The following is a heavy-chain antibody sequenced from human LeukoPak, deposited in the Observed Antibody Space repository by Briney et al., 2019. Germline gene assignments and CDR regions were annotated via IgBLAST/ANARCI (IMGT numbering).Heavy chain of an antibody. D-gene: IGHD3-10*01. V-gene: IGHV3-23*01. J-gene: IGHJ4*02. Sequence: PGGSLRLSCAASGFTFSSDDMTWVRQAPGKGLEWVSAISGNGGRTYYADSVKGRFTISRDNSKNTLYLQMNSLREEDTAVYYWGKGRYSLGSYYNPNHDNWGQGPLATVSS. CDR1: GFTFSSDD. CDR3: GKGRYSLGSYYNPNHDN. CDR2: ISGNGGRT.